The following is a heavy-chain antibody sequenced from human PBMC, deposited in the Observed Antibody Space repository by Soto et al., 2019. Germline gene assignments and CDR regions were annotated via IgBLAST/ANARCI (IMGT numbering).Heavy chain of an antibody. CDR3: ARGSYDSSGYYPKPDKFDP. V-gene: IGHV3-21*01. Sequence: GGSLRLSCAASGFTLSNYAMNWVRQAPGKGLEWVSFISSGSSYIYYADSVKGRFTISRDSAKNSLYLQMSSLRAEDTAVYYFARGSYDSSGYYPKPDKFDPWGQGTLVTVSS. CDR1: GFTLSNYA. D-gene: IGHD3-22*01. J-gene: IGHJ5*02. CDR2: ISSGSSYI.